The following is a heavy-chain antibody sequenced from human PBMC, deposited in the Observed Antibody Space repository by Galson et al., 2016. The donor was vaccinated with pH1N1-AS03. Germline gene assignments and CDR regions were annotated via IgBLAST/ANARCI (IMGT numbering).Heavy chain of an antibody. Sequence: SLRLSCAASGFTFPSYAMSWVRQAPGKGLEWVSAINGGGGDTYYADAVKGRFTISRDNSKNTLYLQMNSLRAEDTAVYYCAKDGRSTGWYDYWGQGTQVTASS. J-gene: IGHJ4*02. CDR2: INGGGGDT. D-gene: IGHD6-19*01. V-gene: IGHV3-23*01. CDR1: GFTFPSYA. CDR3: AKDGRSTGWYDY.